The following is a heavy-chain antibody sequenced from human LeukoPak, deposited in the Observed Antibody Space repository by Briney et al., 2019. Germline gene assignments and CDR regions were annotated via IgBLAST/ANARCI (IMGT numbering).Heavy chain of an antibody. D-gene: IGHD4-17*01. J-gene: IGHJ3*01. Sequence: GGSLRLSCAVSGFTFRSYAMHWVRQAPGKGLEWVAAISYDGSNKYYADSVKGRFTISRDNSKSTLFLQMDSLRPEDTAVYYCVTTTVTTSYAFDVWGPGTMVTVSS. CDR2: ISYDGSNK. CDR1: GFTFRSYA. CDR3: VTTTVTTSYAFDV. V-gene: IGHV3-30-3*01.